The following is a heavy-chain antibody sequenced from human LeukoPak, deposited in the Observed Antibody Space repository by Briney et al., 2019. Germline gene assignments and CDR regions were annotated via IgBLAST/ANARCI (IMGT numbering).Heavy chain of an antibody. Sequence: PSETLSLTCAVYGGSFSGYYWSWIRQPPGKGLEWIGGINHSGSTNYNPSLKSRVTISVDTSKNQFSLKLSSVTAADTAVYYCARGGYYGSGNDFRFDPWGQGTLVTVSS. CDR1: GGSFSGYY. J-gene: IGHJ5*02. V-gene: IGHV4-34*01. D-gene: IGHD3-10*01. CDR3: ARGGYYGSGNDFRFDP. CDR2: INHSGST.